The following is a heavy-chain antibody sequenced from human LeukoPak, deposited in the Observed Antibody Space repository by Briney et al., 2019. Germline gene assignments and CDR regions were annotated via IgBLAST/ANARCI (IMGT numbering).Heavy chain of an antibody. V-gene: IGHV4-30-2*01. D-gene: IGHD6-19*01. CDR3: ARGYALRSSGWYPKGDY. CDR2: IYHSGST. Sequence: PSETLSLTCTVSGGSISSGGYYWSWIRQPPGKGLEWIGYIYHSGSTYYNPSLKSRVTISVDRSKNQFSLKLSSVTAADTAVYYCARGYALRSSGWYPKGDYWGQGTLVTVSS. J-gene: IGHJ4*02. CDR1: GGSISSGGYY.